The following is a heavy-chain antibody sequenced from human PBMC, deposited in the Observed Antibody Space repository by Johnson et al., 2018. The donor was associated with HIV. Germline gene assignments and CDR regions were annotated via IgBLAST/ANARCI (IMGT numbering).Heavy chain of an antibody. V-gene: IGHV3-11*01. D-gene: IGHD3-10*01. Sequence: QVLLVESGGGLVKPGGSLRLSCAASGFTFSDYYMSWIRQAPGKGLEWVSYISSSGSIIYYADSVKGRFTISRDNAKNSLYLQMNSLRAEDTAVYYCAREAGSGSYSPWRPDAFDIWGQGTMVTVSS. CDR1: GFTFSDYY. CDR3: AREAGSGSYSPWRPDAFDI. CDR2: ISSSGSII. J-gene: IGHJ3*02.